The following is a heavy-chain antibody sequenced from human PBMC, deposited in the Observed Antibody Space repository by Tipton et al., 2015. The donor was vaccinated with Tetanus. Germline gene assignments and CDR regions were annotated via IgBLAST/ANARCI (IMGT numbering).Heavy chain of an antibody. CDR3: ARVFVGVYAFDI. Sequence: TLSLTCAVSGGSISSSNWWSWVRQPPGKGLEWIGEIYHSGSTNYNPSLKSRVTISVDKSNNQFSLELSSATAADPAVYYCARVFVGVYAFDIWGQGTMVPVSS. CDR2: IYHSGST. J-gene: IGHJ3*02. V-gene: IGHV4-4*02. CDR1: GGSISSSNW. D-gene: IGHD1-26*01.